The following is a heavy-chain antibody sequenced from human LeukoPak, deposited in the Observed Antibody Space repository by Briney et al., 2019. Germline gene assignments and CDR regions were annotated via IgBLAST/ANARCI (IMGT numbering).Heavy chain of an antibody. D-gene: IGHD5-24*01. J-gene: IGHJ6*03. Sequence: GDSLSLSCAASGFSFSSYSMNWVRQAPGKGMEWVSFISTRSSHIYYADSVKGRFTISRDNAKNSLYLQMDSLRAEDTAVYYCARTEMGYYYYYMDVWGKGTTVTISS. CDR1: GFSFSSYS. V-gene: IGHV3-21*01. CDR3: ARTEMGYYYYYMDV. CDR2: ISTRSSHI.